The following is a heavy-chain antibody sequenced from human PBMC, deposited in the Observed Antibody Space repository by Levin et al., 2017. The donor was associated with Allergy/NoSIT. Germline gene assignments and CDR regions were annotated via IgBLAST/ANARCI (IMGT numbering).Heavy chain of an antibody. CDR1: GFTFSSHY. D-gene: IGHD1-26*01. CDR3: ARGIVGASVAFDM. V-gene: IGHV3-74*01. Sequence: SGGSLRLSCEGSGFTFSSHYMHWVRQAPGKGLVWVSRMSDEGSKTNYADSVKGLFTISRDNAKSTLYLQMNSLRAEDTAVYYCARGIVGASVAFDMWGQGTLVTVSS. J-gene: IGHJ3*02. CDR2: MSDEGSKT.